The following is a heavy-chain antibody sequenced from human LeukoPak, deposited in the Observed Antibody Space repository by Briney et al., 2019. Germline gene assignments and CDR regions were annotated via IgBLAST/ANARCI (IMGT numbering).Heavy chain of an antibody. CDR2: IGSSGSTI. CDR3: ASVKEGRYQLLLDY. V-gene: IGHV3-11*04. J-gene: IGHJ4*02. CDR1: GFTFSDYY. Sequence: GGSLRLSCAASGFTFSDYYMSWIRQAPGKGLEWVSYIGSSGSTIYYADSVKGRFTISRDNAKNSLYLQMNSLRAEDTAVYYCASVKEGRYQLLLDYWGQGTLVTVSS. D-gene: IGHD2-2*01.